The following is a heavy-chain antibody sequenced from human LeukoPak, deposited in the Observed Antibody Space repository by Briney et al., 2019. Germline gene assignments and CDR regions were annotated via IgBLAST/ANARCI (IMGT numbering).Heavy chain of an antibody. D-gene: IGHD3-22*01. J-gene: IGHJ1*01. Sequence: GGSLRLSCAASEFTFSNYWMHWVRQAPGKGLVWVSRIRGDGSSTTYADTVKGRFTISRDNAKKMLYLQMNSLRAEDTAVYYCARDPDSGGYSTFQLWGQGTLVTVSS. CDR3: ARDPDSGGYSTFQL. CDR2: IRGDGSST. CDR1: EFTFSNYW. V-gene: IGHV3-74*01.